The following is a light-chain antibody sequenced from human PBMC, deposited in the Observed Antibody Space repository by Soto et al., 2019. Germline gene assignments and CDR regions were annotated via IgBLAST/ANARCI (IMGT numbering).Light chain of an antibody. V-gene: IGLV1-40*01. CDR3: QSYDASLSVWV. CDR1: NSNIGAGYD. Sequence: QSVLTQPPSVSGAPGQRVTISCTGSNSNIGAGYDVHWYQQLPGTAPKLLIFGNSNRPSGVPDRFSASKSGTSASLAITGLQAEDEADYYCQSYDASLSVWVFGGGTQLTVL. J-gene: IGLJ3*02. CDR2: GNS.